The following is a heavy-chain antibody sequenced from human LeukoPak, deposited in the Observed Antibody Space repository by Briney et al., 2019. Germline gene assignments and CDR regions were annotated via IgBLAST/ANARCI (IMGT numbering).Heavy chain of an antibody. J-gene: IGHJ6*02. CDR1: GDSISSYY. CDR2: IYYSGST. V-gene: IGHV4-59*08. CDR3: ARQGYYYYYGMDV. Sequence: PSETLSLTCAVSGDSISSYYWSWVRQPPGKGLEWIGYIYYSGSTNYNPSLKSRVTISVDTSKNQFSLKLSSVTAADTAVYYCARQGYYYYYGMDVWGQGTTVTVSS.